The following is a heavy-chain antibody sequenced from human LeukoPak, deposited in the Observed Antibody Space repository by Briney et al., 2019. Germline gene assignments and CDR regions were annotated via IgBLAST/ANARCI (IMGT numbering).Heavy chain of an antibody. D-gene: IGHD1-26*01. J-gene: IGHJ4*02. CDR2: INPNSGGT. CDR1: GYTFTGYY. Sequence: ASVKVSCKASGYTFTGYYMHWVRQAPGQGLEWMGWINPNSGGTNYAQKFQGRVTMTRDTSISTAYMELSRLRSDDTAVYYCARDYRIVGAIPFDYWGQGTLVTVSS. CDR3: ARDYRIVGAIPFDY. V-gene: IGHV1-2*02.